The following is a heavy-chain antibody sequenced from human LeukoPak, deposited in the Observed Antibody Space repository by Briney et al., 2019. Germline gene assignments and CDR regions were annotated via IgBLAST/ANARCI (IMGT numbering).Heavy chain of an antibody. CDR2: SSISGTTI. CDR1: EFTFTDYY. D-gene: IGHD2-2*01. Sequence: GGPLRLSCAASEFTFTDYYMSWIRQAPGKGLEWLSYSSISGTTIYYADSVKGRFTISRDNAKNSLYLQMNSLRAEDTAVYYCAKDPDQLLYYMDVWGKGTTVTVSS. CDR3: AKDPDQLLYYMDV. J-gene: IGHJ6*03. V-gene: IGHV3-11*01.